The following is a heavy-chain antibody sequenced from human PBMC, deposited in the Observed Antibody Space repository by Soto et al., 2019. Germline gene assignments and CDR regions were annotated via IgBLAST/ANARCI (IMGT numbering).Heavy chain of an antibody. CDR2: IYPGDSDT. D-gene: IGHD1-7*01. CDR3: ASPLLGAGTTRGAFDI. CDR1: GDSFTRYW. V-gene: IGHV5-51*01. J-gene: IGHJ3*02. Sequence: ESLTISCTSSGDSFTRYWIGWVRQMPGKGLEWMGIIYPGDSDTRYSPSFQGQVTISADKSISTAYLQWSSLKASDTAMYYCASPLLGAGTTRGAFDIWGQGTMVTVSS.